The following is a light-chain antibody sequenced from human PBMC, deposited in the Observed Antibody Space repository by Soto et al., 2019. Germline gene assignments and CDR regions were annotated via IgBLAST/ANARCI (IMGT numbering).Light chain of an antibody. V-gene: IGKV3-15*01. J-gene: IGKJ1*01. CDR2: GAS. CDR3: QQYDNLPQT. CDR1: QSVSSD. Sequence: EIVMTQSPATLSVSPGERATLSCRASQSVSSDLAWYQHKPGQAPRLLIYGASTRATGIPARFSGRGSGTEFTLTISSLQSVDFSVYYCQQYDNLPQTFGQGTKVEIK.